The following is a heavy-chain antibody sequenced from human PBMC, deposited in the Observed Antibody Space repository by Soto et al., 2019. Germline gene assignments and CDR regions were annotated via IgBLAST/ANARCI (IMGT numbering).Heavy chain of an antibody. D-gene: IGHD2-15*01. V-gene: IGHV3-30*02. Sequence: QVQLVESGGGVVQPGGSRRLSCEASRFSFSDYGMHWVRRAPGKGLEWVALIRDDGSATYYSDSVKGRFAISRDNSKNTLYLQMNRLRAEDTAVYYCATSTLTDAFDIWGQGTMVSVSS. CDR3: ATSTLTDAFDI. J-gene: IGHJ3*02. CDR2: IRDDGSAT. CDR1: RFSFSDYG.